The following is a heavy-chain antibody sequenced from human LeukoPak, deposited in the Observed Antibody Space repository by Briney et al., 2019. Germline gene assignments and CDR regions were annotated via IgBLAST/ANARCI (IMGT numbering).Heavy chain of an antibody. V-gene: IGHV3-9*01. CDR2: ISRNSGSI. CDR1: GFTFDDYA. CDR3: AKDISREWEQQADY. D-gene: IGHD1-26*01. Sequence: GRSLRLSCAASGFTFDDYAMHWVRQAPGKGLEWVSGISRNSGSIGYADSVKGRFTISRDNAKNSMYLQMNSLRAEDTALYYCAKDISREWEQQADYWGQGTLVTVSS. J-gene: IGHJ4*02.